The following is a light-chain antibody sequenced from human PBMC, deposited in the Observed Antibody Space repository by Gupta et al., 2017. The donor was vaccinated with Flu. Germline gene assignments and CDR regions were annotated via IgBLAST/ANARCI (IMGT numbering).Light chain of an antibody. CDR2: WAS. Sequence: DIVMTQSPDSLAVSLGERATINCKSSQSVLYSSNNKNYLSWYQQKPGQPPKLLIYWASTRESGVPDRFSGSGSGTDFTLTISSLQAEDVAVYYCQHEDNGPSFFGQGTKMEIK. V-gene: IGKV4-1*01. J-gene: IGKJ2*01. CDR1: QSVLYSSNNKNY. CDR3: QHEDNGPSF.